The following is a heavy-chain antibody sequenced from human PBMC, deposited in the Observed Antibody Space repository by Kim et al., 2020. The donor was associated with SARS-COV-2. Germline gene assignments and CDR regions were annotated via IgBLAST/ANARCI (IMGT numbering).Heavy chain of an antibody. V-gene: IGHV1-2*06. D-gene: IGHD2-2*01. CDR1: GYTFRGYY. Sequence: ASVKVSCKASGYTFRGYYLHWIRQAPGHGPEWLGRINPNKGRANYAPNFQGRVTLTRDTSTSTAYMELINLTSDDTALYFCARATPEYYTGTSCYNWYFDLWGRGTLVTVSS. J-gene: IGHJ2*01. CDR2: INPNKGRA. CDR3: ARATPEYYTGTSCYNWYFDL.